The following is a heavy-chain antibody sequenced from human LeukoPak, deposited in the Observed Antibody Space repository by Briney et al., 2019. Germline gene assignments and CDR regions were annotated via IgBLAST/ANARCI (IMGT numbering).Heavy chain of an antibody. V-gene: IGHV4-59*01. CDR3: ARDRGIAARRGAFDI. J-gene: IGHJ3*02. CDR1: GGSISSNY. D-gene: IGHD6-6*01. Sequence: SETLSLTCTVSGGSISSNYWSWIRQPPGKGLEWIGYIYNSGSTNYNPSLKSRVTISIDTSKNQFSLKLNSVTAADTAVYYCARDRGIAARRGAFDIWGQGTVVTVSS. CDR2: IYNSGST.